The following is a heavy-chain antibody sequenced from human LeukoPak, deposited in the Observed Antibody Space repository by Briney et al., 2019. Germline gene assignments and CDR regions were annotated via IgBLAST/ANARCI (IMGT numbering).Heavy chain of an antibody. V-gene: IGHV3-23*01. D-gene: IGHD3-9*01. J-gene: IGHJ4*02. CDR2: ISGSGGST. Sequence: GGSLRLSCAASGFTFSGYAMSWVRQAPGKGLEWVSAISGSGGSTYYADSVKGRFTISRDNSKNTLYLQMNSLRAEDTAVYYCAKGYFDWLLLFDYWGQGTLVTVSS. CDR3: AKGYFDWLLLFDY. CDR1: GFTFSGYA.